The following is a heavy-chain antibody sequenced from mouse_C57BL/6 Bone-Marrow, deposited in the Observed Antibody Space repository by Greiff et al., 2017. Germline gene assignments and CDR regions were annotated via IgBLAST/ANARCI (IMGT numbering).Heavy chain of an antibody. Sequence: EVKLQESGPGLVKPSQSLSLTCSVTGYSITSCYYWYWIRQFPGNKLEWMGYISYDGSNNYNPSLKNRISITRDTSKNQFFLKLNSVTTEDTATYYCARDYYYGSSYDYWGQGTTLTVSS. CDR2: ISYDGSN. J-gene: IGHJ2*01. CDR1: GYSITSCYY. V-gene: IGHV3-6*01. CDR3: ARDYYYGSSYDY. D-gene: IGHD1-1*01.